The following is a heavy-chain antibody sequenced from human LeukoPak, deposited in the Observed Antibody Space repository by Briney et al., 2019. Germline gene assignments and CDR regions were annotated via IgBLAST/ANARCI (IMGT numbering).Heavy chain of an antibody. CDR1: GGSISSSNW. D-gene: IGHD3-3*01. J-gene: IGHJ5*02. CDR2: IYHSGST. V-gene: IGHV4-4*02. Sequence: SETLSLTCAVSGGSISSSNWWSWVRQPPGKGLEWIGEIYHSGSTNYNPSLKSRVTISVDKSKNQFSLKLSSVTAADTAVYYCARDRTIFGVVSSWFDPWGQGTLVTVSS. CDR3: ARDRTIFGVVSSWFDP.